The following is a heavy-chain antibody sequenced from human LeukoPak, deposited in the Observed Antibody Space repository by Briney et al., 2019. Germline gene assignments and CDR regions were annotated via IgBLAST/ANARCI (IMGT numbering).Heavy chain of an antibody. V-gene: IGHV1-18*01. J-gene: IGHJ1*01. CDR3: ARDKAVTTELTQYFQH. Sequence: GASVKVSCKATGYTYTNYGISWARQAPGQGLEWMGWVSTYNGDTKYAQNLKGRVTMTTDTSTSTAYMELRSLTSDDTAVYYCARDKAVTTELTQYFQHWGQGTLVTVSS. CDR1: GYTYTNYG. D-gene: IGHD4-11*01. CDR2: VSTYNGDT.